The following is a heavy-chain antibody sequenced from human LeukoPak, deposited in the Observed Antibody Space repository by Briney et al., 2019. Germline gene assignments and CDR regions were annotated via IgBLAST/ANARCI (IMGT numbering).Heavy chain of an antibody. Sequence: ASVKVSCKASGYTFTSYDINWVRQATGQGLERMGWMNPNSGNTGYAQKFQGRVTMTRNTSISTAYMELSSLRSEDTAVYYCARLKTTSGWISHYYYGMDVWGQGTTVTVSS. CDR1: GYTFTSYD. J-gene: IGHJ6*02. D-gene: IGHD6-19*01. V-gene: IGHV1-8*01. CDR3: ARLKTTSGWISHYYYGMDV. CDR2: MNPNSGNT.